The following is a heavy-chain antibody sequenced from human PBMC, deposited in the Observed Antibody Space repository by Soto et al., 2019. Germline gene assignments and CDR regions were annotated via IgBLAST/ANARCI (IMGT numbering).Heavy chain of an antibody. CDR3: AKDNRDCGHCSGTSNFHY. CDR2: ISGSGTST. J-gene: IGHJ4*02. CDR1: GFTFSNYA. V-gene: IGHV3-23*01. Sequence: EVQLLESGGGLVQPGGSLRLSCAASGFTFSNYAINWVRQAPGKGLEWVSSISGSGTSTYYADSVKGRFTISRDNFKNTVYLQMSSLRAEDTAVYYCAKDNRDCGHCSGTSNFHYWGQGTLVTVSS. D-gene: IGHD2-2*01.